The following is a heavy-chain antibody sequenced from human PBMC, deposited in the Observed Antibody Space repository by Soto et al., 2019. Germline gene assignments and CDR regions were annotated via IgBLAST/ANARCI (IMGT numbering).Heavy chain of an antibody. CDR1: RFPFSAFA. CDR3: ATVMYHWNDVAAFDS. CDR2: IGVTAGST. D-gene: IGHD1-1*01. Sequence: PGWSRRLCFEASRFPFSAFAMSWVRQATGKGLEWILTIGVTAGSTYYTASVRGPFTISRDNSNNTLYLEMNSLRAEDTALYYCATVMYHWNDVAAFDSWRQGTLVTVSS. J-gene: IGHJ4*02. V-gene: IGHV3-23*01.